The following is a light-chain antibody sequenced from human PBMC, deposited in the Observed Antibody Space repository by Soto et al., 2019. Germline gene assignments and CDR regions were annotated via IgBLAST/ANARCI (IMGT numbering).Light chain of an antibody. CDR2: DVS. J-gene: IGLJ2*01. CDR3: SSYTSSTTRVV. Sequence: SALTQPAPVSGSPGPSITISCTGTSSDGGGYNYVSWYQQHPGKAPKVMIYDVSKRPSGVSNRFSGSKSGNTASLTISGLQVEDEADYYCSSYTSSTTRVVFGGGTKLTVL. CDR1: SSDGGGYNY. V-gene: IGLV2-14*03.